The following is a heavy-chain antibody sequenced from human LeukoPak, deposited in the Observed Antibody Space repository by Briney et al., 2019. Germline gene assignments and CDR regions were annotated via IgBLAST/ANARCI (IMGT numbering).Heavy chain of an antibody. CDR3: AKGSTIPWGEFDI. D-gene: IGHD3-3*01. J-gene: IGHJ3*02. CDR1: GFTFSSYA. V-gene: IGHV3-23*01. Sequence: PGGSLRLSCAASGFTFSSYAMSWVRQAPGKGLEWVSVISDSGGSTYYADAVKGRFTISRDNSKNTVYMQMNNLRAEDMAVYYCAKGSTIPWGEFDIWGQGQWSPSLQ. CDR2: ISDSGGST.